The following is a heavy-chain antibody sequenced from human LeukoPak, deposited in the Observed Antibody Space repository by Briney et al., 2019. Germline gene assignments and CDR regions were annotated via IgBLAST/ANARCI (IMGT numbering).Heavy chain of an antibody. V-gene: IGHV3-21*01. CDR2: ISSSSSYI. Sequence: GGSLRLSCAASGFTFSSYSMNWVRQAPGKGLEWVSSISSSSSYIYYADSVRGRFTISRDNAKNSLYLQMNSLRAEDTAVYYCARGQPYSSSSFYGMDVWGQGTTVTVSS. J-gene: IGHJ6*02. D-gene: IGHD6-6*01. CDR3: ARGQPYSSSSFYGMDV. CDR1: GFTFSSYS.